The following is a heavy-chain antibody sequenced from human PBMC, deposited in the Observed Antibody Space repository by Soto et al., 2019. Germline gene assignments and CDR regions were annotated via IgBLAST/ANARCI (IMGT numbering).Heavy chain of an antibody. J-gene: IGHJ5*02. CDR1: GDSVSSNSAA. CDR2: TYYRSKWYN. CDR3: ARDADIAGMNWFDP. Sequence: QTLSLTCAISGDSVSSNSAAWNWIRQSPSRGLEWLGRTYYRSKWYNDYAVSVKSRITINPDTSKNQFSLQLNSVTPEDTAVYYCARDADIAGMNWFDPWGQGTLVTVSS. V-gene: IGHV6-1*01. D-gene: IGHD6-13*01.